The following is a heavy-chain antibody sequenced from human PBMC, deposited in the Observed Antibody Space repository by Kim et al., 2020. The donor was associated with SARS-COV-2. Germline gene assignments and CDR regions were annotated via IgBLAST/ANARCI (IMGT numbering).Heavy chain of an antibody. V-gene: IGHV3-23*01. J-gene: IGHJ4*02. CDR2: ISGSGGST. Sequence: LSLTCAASGFTFSSYAMSWVRQAPGKGLEWVSAISGSGGSTYYADSVKGRFTISRDNSKNTLYLQMNSLRAEDTAVYYCAKTPYYYDSSGYERDYWGQGTLVTVSS. CDR1: GFTFSSYA. D-gene: IGHD3-22*01. CDR3: AKTPYYYDSSGYERDY.